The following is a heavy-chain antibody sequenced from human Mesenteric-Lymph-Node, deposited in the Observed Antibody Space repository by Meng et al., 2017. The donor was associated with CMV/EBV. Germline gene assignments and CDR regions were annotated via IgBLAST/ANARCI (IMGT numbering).Heavy chain of an antibody. CDR2: IKQSGST. CDR1: GGSFSGYY. CDR3: ARGGSYHNWFDP. V-gene: IGHV4-34*01. D-gene: IGHD1-26*01. J-gene: IGHJ5*02. Sequence: SETLSPTCAVYGGSFSGYYWSWIRQPPGKGLEGTGEIKQSGSTNYNPSLKSRVTISVNTSKNQFSLKLSSVTAADTAVYYCARGGSYHNWFDPWGQGTLVTVSS.